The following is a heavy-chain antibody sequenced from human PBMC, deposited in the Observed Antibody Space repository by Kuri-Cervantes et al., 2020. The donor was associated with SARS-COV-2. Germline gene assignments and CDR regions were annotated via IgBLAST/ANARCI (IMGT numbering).Heavy chain of an antibody. J-gene: IGHJ6*03. CDR1: GGSISSGGYY. Sequence: SETLSLTCTVSGGSISSGGYYWSWIRQPPGKGLEWIGYIYHSGSTYYNPSLKSRVTISVDRSKNQFSLKLSSVTAADTAVYYCARATAMAPYYYYYYYMDVWGKGTTVTVSS. CDR2: IYHSGST. CDR3: ARATAMAPYYYYYYYMDV. V-gene: IGHV4-30-2*01. D-gene: IGHD5-18*01.